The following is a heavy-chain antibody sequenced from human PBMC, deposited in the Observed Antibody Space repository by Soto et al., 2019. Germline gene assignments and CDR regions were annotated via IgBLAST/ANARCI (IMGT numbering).Heavy chain of an antibody. V-gene: IGHV4-59*01. CDR1: GGSISSYN. Sequence: ASESLSLTCTVSGGSISSYNWNWIRQPPGQGLEWIGAIYYGGTTTYNPSLRSRVTISVDTSKNQFSLKLSSVTAADTAVYYCARAHSLAVWGKGTTVTSPQ. CDR3: ARAHSLAV. D-gene: IGHD2-21*01. CDR2: IYYGGTT. J-gene: IGHJ6*04.